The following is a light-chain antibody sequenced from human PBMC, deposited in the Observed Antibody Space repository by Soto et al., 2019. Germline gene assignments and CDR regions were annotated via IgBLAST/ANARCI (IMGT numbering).Light chain of an antibody. CDR1: QSISSW. CDR2: KAS. J-gene: IGKJ4*02. CDR3: QQYNTYSPT. V-gene: IGKV1-5*03. Sequence: DIQMTQSPSTLSASVGDRVTITCRASQSISSWLAWYQQKPGKAPKLLISKASILESGVPSRFSGSGSGAEFTLTISSLQPDDSATYHCQQYNTYSPTFGGGTKVDIK.